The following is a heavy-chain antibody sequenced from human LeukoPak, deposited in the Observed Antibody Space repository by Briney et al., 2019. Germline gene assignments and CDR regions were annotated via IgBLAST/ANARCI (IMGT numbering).Heavy chain of an antibody. CDR1: GGSISSRPYC. V-gene: IGHV4-39*07. CDR3: ARAGGAAAGTVGKEYYYMDV. J-gene: IGHJ6*03. Sequence: SETLSLTCTVSGGSISSRPYCWGWIRQPPGKGLEWLGSFYYSGSTYYKPSLKSRLTISVDTSKNQFSLKLTSVTAADTAAYYCARAGGAAAGTVGKEYYYMDVWGKGTTVTVSS. D-gene: IGHD6-13*01. CDR2: FYYSGST.